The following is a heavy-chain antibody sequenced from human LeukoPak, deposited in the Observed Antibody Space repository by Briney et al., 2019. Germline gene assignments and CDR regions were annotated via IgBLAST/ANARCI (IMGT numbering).Heavy chain of an antibody. V-gene: IGHV3-23*01. D-gene: IGHD6-6*01. Sequence: QPGGSLRLSCAASGFTFDDYAMSWVRQAPGKGLEWVSAISGSGGSTYYADSVKGRFTISRDNSKNTLYLQMNSLRAEDTAVYYCATASSSSLYYYYYGMDVWGQGTTVTVSS. J-gene: IGHJ6*02. CDR1: GFTFDDYA. CDR2: ISGSGGST. CDR3: ATASSSSLYYYYYGMDV.